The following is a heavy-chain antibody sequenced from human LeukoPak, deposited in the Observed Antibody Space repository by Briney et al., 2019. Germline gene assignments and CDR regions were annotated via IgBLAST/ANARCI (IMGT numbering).Heavy chain of an antibody. CDR2: ISGSGGST. CDR1: GFTFSSYG. CDR3: AGSVGYCSGGSCYVPFDY. Sequence: PGGSLRLSCAASGFTFSSYGMSWVRQAPGKGLEWVSAISGSGGSTYYADSVKGRFTISRDNSKNTLYLQMNSLRAEDTAVYYCAGSVGYCSGGSCYVPFDYWGQGTLVTVSS. D-gene: IGHD2-15*01. V-gene: IGHV3-23*01. J-gene: IGHJ4*02.